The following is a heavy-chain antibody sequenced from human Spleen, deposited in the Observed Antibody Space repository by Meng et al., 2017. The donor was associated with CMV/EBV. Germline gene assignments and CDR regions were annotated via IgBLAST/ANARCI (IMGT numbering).Heavy chain of an antibody. V-gene: IGHV3-30*04. J-gene: IGHJ1*01. CDR3: AAGWVPFDELSAEYFQH. Sequence: GESLKISCAASRFTFSSYAMHWVRQAPGKGLEWVALISYDGSKRYYADSVKGRFTISRDNSKNTLYLQMNTLGVEDTAVYYCAAGWVPFDELSAEYFQHWGQGTLVTVSS. D-gene: IGHD3-9*01. CDR2: ISYDGSKR. CDR1: RFTFSSYA.